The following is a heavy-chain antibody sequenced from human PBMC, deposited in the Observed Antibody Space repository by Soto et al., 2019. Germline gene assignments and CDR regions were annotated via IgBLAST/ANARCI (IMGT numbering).Heavy chain of an antibody. CDR3: AGDSTDGDFVDAFDV. CDR2: IYSGGTT. D-gene: IGHD4-17*01. CDR1: GFSVSINY. V-gene: IGHV3-66*01. J-gene: IGHJ3*01. Sequence: ELQLVESGGGLVQPGGSLIIFCAAPGFSVSINYLNLVRQAPGKGLEWVSVIYSGGTTHYADSVKGRFTISRDTSKNTLYLQMNSLRVEDTAVYYCAGDSTDGDFVDAFDVWGQGTMVTVSS.